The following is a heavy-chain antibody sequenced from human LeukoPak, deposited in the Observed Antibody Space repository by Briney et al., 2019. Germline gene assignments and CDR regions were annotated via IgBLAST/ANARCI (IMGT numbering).Heavy chain of an antibody. D-gene: IGHD6-19*01. V-gene: IGHV1-2*02. Sequence: ASVKVSCKASGYIFTGYYMHWVRQAPGQGLEWMGWFNPNSGGTNYAQKFQGRVTMTRDTSISTAYMELSRLRSDDTAVYYCAKAKTPHSSGWSALDYWGQGTLVTVSS. CDR2: FNPNSGGT. CDR3: AKAKTPHSSGWSALDY. CDR1: GYIFTGYY. J-gene: IGHJ4*02.